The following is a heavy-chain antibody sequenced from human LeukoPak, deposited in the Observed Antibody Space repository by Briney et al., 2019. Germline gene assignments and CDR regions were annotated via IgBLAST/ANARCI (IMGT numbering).Heavy chain of an antibody. V-gene: IGHV3-30*04. CDR3: ARDTSFAVGATLDF. CDR1: GFTFSSYA. Sequence: GRSLRLSCAASGFTFSSYAMHWVRQAPGKGREWVAVVSYDGSNKYYANSVKGRFTISRDKSKNTLHMQMNRLRAEDTAIYYCARDTSFAVGATLDFWGQGTLVTVSS. D-gene: IGHD1-26*01. CDR2: VSYDGSNK. J-gene: IGHJ4*02.